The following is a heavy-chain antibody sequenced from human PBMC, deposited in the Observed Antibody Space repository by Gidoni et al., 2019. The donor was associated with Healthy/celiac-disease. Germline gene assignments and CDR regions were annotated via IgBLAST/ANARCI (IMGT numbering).Heavy chain of an antibody. J-gene: IGHJ4*02. V-gene: IGHV1-69*01. CDR2: IIPIFGTA. CDR1: AGTFSSYA. D-gene: IGHD5-12*01. Sequence: QVQLVQSGAEVKKPGSSVKVSCKASAGTFSSYAISWVRQAPGQGLEWMGGIIPIFGTANYAQKFQGRVTITADESTSTAYMELSSLRSEDTAVYYCARGDVEMATMNEGYYFDYWGQGTLVTVSS. CDR3: ARGDVEMATMNEGYYFDY.